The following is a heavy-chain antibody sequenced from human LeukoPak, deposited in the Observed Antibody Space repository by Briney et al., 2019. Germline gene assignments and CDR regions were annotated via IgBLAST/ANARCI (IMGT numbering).Heavy chain of an antibody. V-gene: IGHV4-34*01. CDR1: DGSFSGYY. D-gene: IGHD3-3*01. CDR3: ARQGISFFGVVLYWFDP. J-gene: IGHJ5*02. CDR2: INYSGNT. Sequence: PSETLSLTCAIYDGSFSGYYWSWIRQPPGKGLEWIGEINYSGNTNYNPSLKSRVTMSRDTSKNQFSLRVTSVTAADTAVYYCARQGISFFGVVLYWFDPWGQGSQVNVSS.